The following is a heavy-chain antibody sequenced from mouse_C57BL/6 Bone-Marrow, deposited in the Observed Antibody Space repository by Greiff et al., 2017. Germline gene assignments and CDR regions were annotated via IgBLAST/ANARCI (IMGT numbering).Heavy chain of an antibody. CDR3: ARRGLRVPYYFDY. CDR1: GYTFTSYW. CDR2: IDPNSGGT. V-gene: IGHV1-72*01. D-gene: IGHD3-1*01. Sequence: QVQLQQSGAELVKPGASVKLSCKASGYTFTSYWMHWVKQRPGRGLEWIGRIDPNSGGTKYNEKIKGKATLTVDKPSSTAYMQLSNLTSEDSAVYYCARRGLRVPYYFDYWGQGTTLTVSS. J-gene: IGHJ2*01.